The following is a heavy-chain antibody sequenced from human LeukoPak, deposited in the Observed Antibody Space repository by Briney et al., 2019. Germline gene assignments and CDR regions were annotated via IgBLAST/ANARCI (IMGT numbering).Heavy chain of an antibody. Sequence: ASAKVSCKASGYTFTSYYVHWVRQAPGQGLEWMGIINPSGGTNYAQQFQGRVTMTRDTSTSTVYMELSSLRSEDTAVYHCARGTPGYSSVWGQGTLVTVSS. CDR3: ARGTPGYSSV. J-gene: IGHJ4*02. CDR2: INPSGGT. V-gene: IGHV1-46*01. CDR1: GYTFTSYY. D-gene: IGHD6-19*01.